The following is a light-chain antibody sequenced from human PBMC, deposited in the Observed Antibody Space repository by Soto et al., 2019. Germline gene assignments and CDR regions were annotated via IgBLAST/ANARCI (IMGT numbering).Light chain of an antibody. CDR2: GAS. J-gene: IGKJ1*01. Sequence: EIVLTQSPATLSLSPGERATLSCRASQTVPGNYLAWLQHKPGQAPRLLFYGASTRATGITDRFSGSRSGTDFTLIITRLEPEDFSVYYCHQYTTPPWTLGHGTKVETK. CDR3: HQYTTPPWT. V-gene: IGKV3-20*01. CDR1: QTVPGNY.